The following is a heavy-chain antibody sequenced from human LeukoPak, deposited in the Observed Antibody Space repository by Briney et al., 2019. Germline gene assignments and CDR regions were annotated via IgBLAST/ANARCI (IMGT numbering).Heavy chain of an antibody. V-gene: IGHV3-23*01. D-gene: IGHD5-24*01. Sequence: PGGSLRLSCAASGFTFSSYAMSWVRQAPGKGLEWVSAISGSGGSTYYADSVKGRFTISRDNSKNTLYLQMNSLRAEDTAVYYCAKDTFGGRWLQFGYFDYWGQGTLVTVSS. J-gene: IGHJ4*02. CDR1: GFTFSSYA. CDR2: ISGSGGST. CDR3: AKDTFGGRWLQFGYFDY.